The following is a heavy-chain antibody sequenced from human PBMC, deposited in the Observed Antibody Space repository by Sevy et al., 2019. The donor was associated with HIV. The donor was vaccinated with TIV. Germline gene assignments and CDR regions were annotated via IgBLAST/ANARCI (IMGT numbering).Heavy chain of an antibody. CDR3: ARGRGYYYYGMDV. CDR2: IYYSGST. J-gene: IGHJ6*02. V-gene: IGHV4-59*01. CDR1: GGSISSYY. Sequence: SDTLSLTCTVSGGSISSYYWSWIRQPPGKGLEWIGYIYYSGSTNYNPSLKSRVTISVDTSKNQFSLKLSSVTAADTAVYYCARGRGYYYYGMDVWGQGTTVTVSS.